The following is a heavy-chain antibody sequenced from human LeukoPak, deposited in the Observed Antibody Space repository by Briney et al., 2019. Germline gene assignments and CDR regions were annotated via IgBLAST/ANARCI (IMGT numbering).Heavy chain of an antibody. J-gene: IGHJ4*02. CDR1: GFTFSSYG. CDR3: TTSDINYRPFDN. Sequence: GGSLRLSCAASGFTFSSYGMSWVRQAPGKGLEWVSTISGRRDSTSYADSVKGRFTISRDNAKNSLFLQVSSLRAEDTAVYYCTTSDINYRPFDNWGQGTLVTVSS. D-gene: IGHD4-11*01. CDR2: ISGRRDST. V-gene: IGHV3-23*01.